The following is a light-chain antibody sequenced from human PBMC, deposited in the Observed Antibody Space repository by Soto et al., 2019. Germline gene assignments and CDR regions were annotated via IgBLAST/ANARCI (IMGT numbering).Light chain of an antibody. V-gene: IGLV2-8*01. J-gene: IGLJ2*01. CDR2: DVS. CDR3: SSYAGSNNLL. Sequence: QSALTQPTSASGSPGQSVTISCTGTSSDVGGYNYVSWYQQHPGKAPKLMIYDVSKRPSGVPDRFSGSKSGNTASLTVSGLQAEDEADYYCSSYAGSNNLLFGGGTKLTVL. CDR1: SSDVGGYNY.